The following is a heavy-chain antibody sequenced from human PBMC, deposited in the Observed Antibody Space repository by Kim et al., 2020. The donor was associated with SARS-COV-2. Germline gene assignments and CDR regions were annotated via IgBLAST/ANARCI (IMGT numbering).Heavy chain of an antibody. V-gene: IGHV4-39*01. D-gene: IGHD3-22*01. CDR3: ARRGTYYYDSSGYDFDY. CDR2: IYYRGST. Sequence: SETLSLTCTVSGGSISSSSYYWGWIRQPPGKGLEWIGSIYYRGSTYYNPSLKSRVTISVDTSKNQFSLKLSSVTAADTAVYYCARRGTYYYDSSGYDFDYWGQGTLVTVSS. J-gene: IGHJ4*02. CDR1: GGSISSSSYY.